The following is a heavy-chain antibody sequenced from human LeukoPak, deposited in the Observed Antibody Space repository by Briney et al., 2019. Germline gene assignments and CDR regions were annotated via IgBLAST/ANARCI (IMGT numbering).Heavy chain of an antibody. Sequence: SGTLSLTCAVSGGSISSSNWWSWVRQPPGKGLEWIGEIYHSGSTNYNPSLKSRVTISVDKSKNQFSLKLSSVTAADTAVYYCAGKVATILYYYYMDVWGKGTTVTVSS. CDR2: IYHSGST. D-gene: IGHD5-12*01. CDR1: GGSISSSNW. J-gene: IGHJ6*03. V-gene: IGHV4-4*02. CDR3: AGKVATILYYYYMDV.